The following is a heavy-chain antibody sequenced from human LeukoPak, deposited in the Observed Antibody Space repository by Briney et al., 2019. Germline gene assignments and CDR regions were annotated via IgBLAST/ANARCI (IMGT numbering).Heavy chain of an antibody. CDR2: ISGSGGST. D-gene: IGHD1-26*01. CDR1: GFTFSSYA. Sequence: GGSLRLSCAASGFTFSSYAMSWVRQAPGKGLEWVSAISGSGGSTYYADSVKGRFTISRDNSKNTLYLQMNSLRAEDTAVYYCAKERYSGTPRGSRFDYWGQGTLVTVSS. J-gene: IGHJ4*02. V-gene: IGHV3-23*01. CDR3: AKERYSGTPRGSRFDY.